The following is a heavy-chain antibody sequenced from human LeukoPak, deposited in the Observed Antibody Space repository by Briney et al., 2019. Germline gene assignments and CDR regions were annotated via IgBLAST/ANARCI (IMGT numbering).Heavy chain of an antibody. CDR3: ASLGSGENYFDY. J-gene: IGHJ4*02. V-gene: IGHV3-66*01. CDR2: IYSGGST. Sequence: GGSLRLSCAASGFTVSSNYMSWVRQAPGKGLEWVSVIYSGGSTYYADSVKGRFTISRDNSKNTLYLQINSLRAEDTAVYYCASLGSGENYFDYWGQGTLVTVSS. CDR1: GFTVSSNY. D-gene: IGHD3-10*01.